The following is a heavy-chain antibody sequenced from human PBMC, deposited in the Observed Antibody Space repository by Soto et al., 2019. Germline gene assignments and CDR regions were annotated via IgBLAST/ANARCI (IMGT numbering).Heavy chain of an antibody. D-gene: IGHD3-3*01. V-gene: IGHV1-18*04. J-gene: IGHJ4*02. CDR2: ISAYNGNT. Sequence: GASVKVSCKASGYTFTSYGISWVRQAPGQGLEWMGWISAYNGNTNYAQKLQGRVTMTTDTSTSTAYMELRSLRSDDTAVYYCARAMPPYYDFWSGYLDFDYRGQGTLVTVSS. CDR3: ARAMPPYYDFWSGYLDFDY. CDR1: GYTFTSYG.